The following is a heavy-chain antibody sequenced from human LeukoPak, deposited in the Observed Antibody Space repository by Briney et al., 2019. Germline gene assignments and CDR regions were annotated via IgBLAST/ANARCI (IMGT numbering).Heavy chain of an antibody. CDR1: GGSISSDGYS. D-gene: IGHD4-17*01. CDR3: ARITGDYTYYFDY. Sequence: PSETLSLTCAVSGGSISSDGYSWNWIRQPPGKGLEWIGYVHHSGNTYYNPSLKSRVTISMDRSKNQFSLNLSSVTAADTAVYYCARITGDYTYYFDYWGQGTLVTVSS. V-gene: IGHV4-30-2*01. J-gene: IGHJ4*02. CDR2: VHHSGNT.